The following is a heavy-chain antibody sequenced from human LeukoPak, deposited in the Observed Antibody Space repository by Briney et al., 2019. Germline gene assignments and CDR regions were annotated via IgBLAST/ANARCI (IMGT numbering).Heavy chain of an antibody. D-gene: IGHD3-16*02. Sequence: GGSLRLSCAASGFTFSSYWMSWVRQAPGKGLEWVANIKQDGSEKYYVDSVKGRFTISRDNAKNSLYLQMNSLRAEDTAVYYCASDYYDYVWGSYRYTFDYWGQGTLVTVSS. CDR2: IKQDGSEK. J-gene: IGHJ4*02. V-gene: IGHV3-7*01. CDR3: ASDYYDYVWGSYRYTFDY. CDR1: GFTFSSYW.